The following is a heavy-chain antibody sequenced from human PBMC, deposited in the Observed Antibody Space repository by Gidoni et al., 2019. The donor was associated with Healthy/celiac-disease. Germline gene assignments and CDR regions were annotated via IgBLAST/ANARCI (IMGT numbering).Heavy chain of an antibody. CDR3: AKDEPDRVTTSYYFDY. V-gene: IGHV3-30*18. D-gene: IGHD4-4*01. J-gene: IGHJ4*02. Sequence: QVQLVESGGGVVQPGRSLRLSCAASGFTFSSYGLHWVRQAPGKGLEWVAVISYDGSNKYYADSVKGRFTISRDNSKNTLYLQMNSLRAEDTAVYYCAKDEPDRVTTSYYFDYWGQGTLVTVSS. CDR1: GFTFSSYG. CDR2: ISYDGSNK.